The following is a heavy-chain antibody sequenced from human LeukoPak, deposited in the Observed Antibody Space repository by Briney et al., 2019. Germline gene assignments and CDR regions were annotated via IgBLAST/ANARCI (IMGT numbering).Heavy chain of an antibody. CDR3: TTEWLLPDY. J-gene: IGHJ4*02. V-gene: IGHV3-15*01. Sequence: GGSLRLSCAASGLTFSNAWMSWVRQAPGKGLEWVGRIKSKSDGGTIDYAAPVKGRFTISRDDSKNTVYLQMNSLKTEDTAVYYCTTEWLLPDYWGQGTLVTVSS. D-gene: IGHD3-22*01. CDR1: GLTFSNAW. CDR2: IKSKSDGGTI.